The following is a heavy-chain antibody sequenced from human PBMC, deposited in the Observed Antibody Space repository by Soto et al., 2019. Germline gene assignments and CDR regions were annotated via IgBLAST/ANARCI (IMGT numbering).Heavy chain of an antibody. Sequence: QVQLVESGGGVVQPGRSLRLSCAASGFTFSSCAMHWVRQAPGKGLEWVAVISYDGSNKYYADSVKGRFTVSRDNSKNTLYLQVNSLRAEDTAVYYCARDKRDLRFLEWSYYCDYWGQGTLVTVSS. CDR3: ARDKRDLRFLEWSYYCDY. D-gene: IGHD3-3*01. V-gene: IGHV3-30-3*01. CDR1: GFTFSSCA. J-gene: IGHJ4*02. CDR2: ISYDGSNK.